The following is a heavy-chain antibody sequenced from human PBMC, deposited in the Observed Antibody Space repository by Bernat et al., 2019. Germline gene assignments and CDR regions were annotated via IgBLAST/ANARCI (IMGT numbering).Heavy chain of an antibody. Sequence: QVQLVQSGAEVKKPGASVKVSCKASGYTFTSYGISWVRQAPGQGLEWMGWISAYNGNSYYSQKLQGRVTMTTDTSTSTAYMELRSLRSDDTAVYYFARDIRGYYDSSGYYSDYWGQGTLVTVSS. D-gene: IGHD3-22*01. CDR3: ARDIRGYYDSSGYYSDY. CDR2: ISAYNGNS. J-gene: IGHJ4*02. V-gene: IGHV1-18*04. CDR1: GYTFTSYG.